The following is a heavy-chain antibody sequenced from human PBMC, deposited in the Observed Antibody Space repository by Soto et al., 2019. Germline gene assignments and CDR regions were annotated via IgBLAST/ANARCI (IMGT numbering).Heavy chain of an antibody. CDR2: ISSSGSTI. D-gene: IGHD3-3*01. Sequence: GGSLRLSCAASGFTFSSYEMNWVRQAPGKGLEWVSYISSSGSTIYYADSVKGQFTISRDNAKNSLYLQMNSLRAEDTAVYYCARGDDFWSGYDAFDIWGQGTMVTVSS. V-gene: IGHV3-48*03. CDR1: GFTFSSYE. J-gene: IGHJ3*02. CDR3: ARGDDFWSGYDAFDI.